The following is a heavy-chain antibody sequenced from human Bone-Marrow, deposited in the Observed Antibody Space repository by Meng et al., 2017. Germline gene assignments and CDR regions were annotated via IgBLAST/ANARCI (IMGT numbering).Heavy chain of an antibody. Sequence: GESLKISCTASGFIFSGSSMNWVRQAPGKGLEWVSSISSTSSYIYYADSVKGRFTISRDNAKNSLYLQMNSLRAEDTAVYYCARDPERWSPAFIDYWGQGTLVTVSS. CDR3: ARDPERWSPAFIDY. CDR1: GFIFSGSS. J-gene: IGHJ4*02. V-gene: IGHV3-21*01. CDR2: ISSTSSYI. D-gene: IGHD4-23*01.